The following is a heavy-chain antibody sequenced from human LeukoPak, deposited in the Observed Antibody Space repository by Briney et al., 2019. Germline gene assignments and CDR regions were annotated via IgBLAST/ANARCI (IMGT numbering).Heavy chain of an antibody. J-gene: IGHJ4*02. CDR3: ARQHGGYSYASPEYYFDY. Sequence: SVKVSCKASGGTFSSYAISWVRQAPGQGLEWMGGIIPIFGTANYAQKFQGRVTITADESTSTAYMELSSLRSEDTAVYYCARQHGGYSYASPEYYFDYWGQGTLVTVSS. CDR1: GGTFSSYA. V-gene: IGHV1-69*13. CDR2: IIPIFGTA. D-gene: IGHD5-18*01.